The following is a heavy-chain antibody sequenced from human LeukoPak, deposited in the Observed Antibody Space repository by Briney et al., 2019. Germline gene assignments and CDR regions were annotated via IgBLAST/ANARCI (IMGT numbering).Heavy chain of an antibody. CDR2: ISGSGGST. J-gene: IGHJ6*03. CDR3: AKGGYRDGYNGYYNYYMDV. CDR1: GFTLSTYA. V-gene: IGHV3-23*01. D-gene: IGHD5-24*01. Sequence: PGGSLRLSCAASGFTLSTYAMSWVRQAPGQGLEWVPSISGSGGSTYYADSVKGRFTISRDNSKNTLYLQMSSLRAEDTALYYCAKGGYRDGYNGYYNYYMDVWGKGTTVTVSS.